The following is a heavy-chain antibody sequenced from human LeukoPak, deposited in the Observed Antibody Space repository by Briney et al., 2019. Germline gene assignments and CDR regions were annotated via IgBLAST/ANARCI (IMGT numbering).Heavy chain of an antibody. CDR2: ISSSGNTI. CDR1: GFTFSDYY. J-gene: IGHJ5*02. CDR3: ARGKYGSGSYYKTELIDP. V-gene: IGHV3-11*04. Sequence: GGSLRLSCAASGFTFSDYYMSWIRQAPGKGLEWVSYISSSGNTIYYADSVKGRFTISRDNAKNSLYLQMNSLRVEDTAVYYCARGKYGSGSYYKTELIDPWGQGTLVTVSS. D-gene: IGHD3-10*01.